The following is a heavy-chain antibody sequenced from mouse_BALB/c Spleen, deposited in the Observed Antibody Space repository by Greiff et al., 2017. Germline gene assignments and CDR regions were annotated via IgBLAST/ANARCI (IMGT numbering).Heavy chain of an antibody. Sequence: EVQRVESGGGLVQPGGSLKLSCAASGFTFSSYTMSWVRQTPEKRLEWVAYISNGGGSTYYPDTVKGRFTISRDNAKNTLYLQMSSLKSEDTAMYYCARTYYCNLYAMDYWGQGTSVTVSS. V-gene: IGHV5-12-2*01. D-gene: IGHD2-10*01. CDR3: ARTYYCNLYAMDY. CDR1: GFTFSSYT. CDR2: ISNGGGST. J-gene: IGHJ4*01.